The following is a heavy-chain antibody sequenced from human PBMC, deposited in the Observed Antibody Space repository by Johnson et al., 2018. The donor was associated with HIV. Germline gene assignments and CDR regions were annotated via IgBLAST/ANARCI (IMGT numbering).Heavy chain of an antibody. J-gene: IGHJ3*02. CDR2: ISGSGGST. CDR3: ARKADAIDI. Sequence: VQLVESGGGLVQPGGSLRLACATSGFTVRTNYMNWVRQAPGKGLEWVSAISGSGGSTYYADSVKGRFTISRDSSKNTLYLQMNSLRTEDTAVYYCARKADAIDIWGQGTMVTVSS. V-gene: IGHV3-23*04. CDR1: GFTVRTNY.